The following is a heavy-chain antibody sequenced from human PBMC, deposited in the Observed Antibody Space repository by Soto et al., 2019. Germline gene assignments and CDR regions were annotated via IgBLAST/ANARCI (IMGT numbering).Heavy chain of an antibody. J-gene: IGHJ5*02. Sequence: SETLSLTCTVSGGSISSGDYYWSWIRQPPGKGLEWIGYIYYSGSTYYNPSLKSGVTISVDTSKNQFSLKLSSVTAADTAVYYCARWLRLYCSGGRCFNLFDPWGQVTLVTVSS. CDR3: ARWLRLYCSGGRCFNLFDP. CDR1: GGSISSGDYY. D-gene: IGHD2-15*01. CDR2: IYYSGST. V-gene: IGHV4-30-4*02.